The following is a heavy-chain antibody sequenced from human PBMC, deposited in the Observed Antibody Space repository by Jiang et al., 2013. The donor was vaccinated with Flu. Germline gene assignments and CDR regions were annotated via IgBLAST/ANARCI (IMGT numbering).Heavy chain of an antibody. D-gene: IGHD2/OR15-2a*01. Sequence: LLKPSETLSLTCAVYGGSFSGYYWSWIRQPPGKGLEWIGEINHSGSTNYNPSLKSRVTISVDTSKNQFSLKLSSVTAADTAVYYCARGFPSSAGSADYWGQGTLATVSS. J-gene: IGHJ4*02. CDR1: GGSFSGYY. V-gene: IGHV4-34*01. CDR2: INHSGST. CDR3: ARGFPSSAGSADY.